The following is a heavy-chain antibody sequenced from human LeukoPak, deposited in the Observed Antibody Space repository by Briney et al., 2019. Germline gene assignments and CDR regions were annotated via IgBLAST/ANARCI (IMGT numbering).Heavy chain of an antibody. V-gene: IGHV4-59*01. D-gene: IGHD1-26*01. CDR1: GGSISSYY. CDR2: IYYSGST. Sequence: SETLSLTCTVSGGSISSYYWSWIRQPPGKGLEWVGYIYYSGSTNYNPSLKSRVTISVDTSKNQFSLKLSSVTAADTAVYYCARESGNYQRNEVFAYDYWGQGTLVTVSS. J-gene: IGHJ4*02. CDR3: ARESGNYQRNEVFAYDY.